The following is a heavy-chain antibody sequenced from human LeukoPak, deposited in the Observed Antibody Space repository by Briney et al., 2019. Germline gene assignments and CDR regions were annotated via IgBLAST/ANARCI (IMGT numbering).Heavy chain of an antibody. Sequence: ASVKVSCKASGYTFTGYYMHWVRQAPGQGLEWMGRINPNSGGTNYAQKFQGRVTMTRDTSISTAYMELSRLRSDDTAVYYCARVDYGGNSQKYYYYYYGMDVWGQGTTVTVSS. D-gene: IGHD4-23*01. CDR3: ARVDYGGNSQKYYYYYYGMDV. V-gene: IGHV1-2*06. J-gene: IGHJ6*02. CDR2: INPNSGGT. CDR1: GYTFTGYY.